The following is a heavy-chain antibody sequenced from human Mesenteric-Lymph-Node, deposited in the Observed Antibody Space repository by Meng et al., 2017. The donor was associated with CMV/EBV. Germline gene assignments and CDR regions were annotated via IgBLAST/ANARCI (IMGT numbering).Heavy chain of an antibody. CDR1: GFTFSNAW. V-gene: IGHV3-15*01. CDR3: TAGRSRLHDAFDI. CDR2: IKSKTDGGTT. D-gene: IGHD3-10*01. Sequence: LSLTCAASGFTFSNAWMSWVRQAPGKGLEWVGRIKSKTDGGTTDYAAPVKGRFTISRDDSKNTLYLQMNSLKTEDTAVYYCTAGRSRLHDAFDIWGQGTMVTVSS. J-gene: IGHJ3*02.